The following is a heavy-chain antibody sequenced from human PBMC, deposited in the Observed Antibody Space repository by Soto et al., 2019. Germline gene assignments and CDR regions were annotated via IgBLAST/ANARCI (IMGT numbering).Heavy chain of an antibody. D-gene: IGHD4-17*01. V-gene: IGHV3-74*01. CDR3: AGHGDYHFDY. CDR1: GFTFSSYL. CDR2: INSDGSST. Sequence: GGALRLSLSTSGFTFSSYLMHLVRQAPGKGRVWVSRINSDGSSTSYAESVKGRFTISRDNAKNTLYLQMNSLRVEDTAVYYCAGHGDYHFDYWGQGALVTVSS. J-gene: IGHJ4*02.